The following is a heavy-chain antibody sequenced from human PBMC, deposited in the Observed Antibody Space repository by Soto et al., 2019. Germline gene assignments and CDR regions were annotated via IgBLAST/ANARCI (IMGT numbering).Heavy chain of an antibody. J-gene: IGHJ5*02. V-gene: IGHV3-23*01. Sequence: PGGSLRLSCVASGFTFSSYGMSWVRQAPRKGLEWVSTIRGSADSASYADSVKGRFTISRDNSKNMLYLQMNSLRADDTAVYYCAKHLWFGESVFDPWGQGTLVTVSS. CDR1: GFTFSSYG. CDR2: IRGSADSA. D-gene: IGHD3-10*01. CDR3: AKHLWFGESVFDP.